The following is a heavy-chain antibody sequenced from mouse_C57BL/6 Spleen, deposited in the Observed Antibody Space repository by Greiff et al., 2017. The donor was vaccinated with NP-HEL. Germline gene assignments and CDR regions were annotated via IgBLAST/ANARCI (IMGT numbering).Heavy chain of an antibody. J-gene: IGHJ2*01. CDR1: GFTFSDYG. CDR2: ISSGSSTI. Sequence: EVKLVESGGGLVKPGGSLKLSCAASGFTFSDYGMHWVRQAPEKGLEWVAYISSGSSTIYYADTVKGRFTISRDNAKNTLFLQMTSLRSEDTAMYYCARYGDGTGALFDYWGQGTTLTVSS. D-gene: IGHD4-1*01. V-gene: IGHV5-17*01. CDR3: ARYGDGTGALFDY.